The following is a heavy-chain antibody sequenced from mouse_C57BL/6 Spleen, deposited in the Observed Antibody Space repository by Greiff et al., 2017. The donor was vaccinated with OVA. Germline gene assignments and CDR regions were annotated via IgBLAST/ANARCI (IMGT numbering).Heavy chain of an antibody. J-gene: IGHJ4*01. Sequence: VHVKQSGAELVKPGASVKLSCTASGFNITDYYMHWVKQRTEQGLEWIGRLDPEDGETKYAPKFQGKATITADTSSNTAYLQLSSLTSEDTAVYYCAPHYYGSSYKAMDYWGQGTSVTVSS. CDR3: APHYYGSSYKAMDY. CDR1: GFNITDYY. D-gene: IGHD1-1*01. CDR2: LDPEDGET. V-gene: IGHV14-2*01.